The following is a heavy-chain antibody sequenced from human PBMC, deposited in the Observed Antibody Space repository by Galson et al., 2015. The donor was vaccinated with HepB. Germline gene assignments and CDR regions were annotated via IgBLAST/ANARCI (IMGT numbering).Heavy chain of an antibody. CDR3: AGATMEDYYYGMDV. D-gene: IGHD3-10*01. V-gene: IGHV1-3*01. J-gene: IGHJ6*02. CDR2: INAGNGNT. Sequence: SVKVSCKASGYTFTSYAMHWVRQAPGQRLEWMGWINAGNGNTKYSQKFQGRVTITRDTSASTAYMELSSLRSEGTAVYYCAGATMEDYYYGMDVWGQGTTVTVSS. CDR1: GYTFTSYA.